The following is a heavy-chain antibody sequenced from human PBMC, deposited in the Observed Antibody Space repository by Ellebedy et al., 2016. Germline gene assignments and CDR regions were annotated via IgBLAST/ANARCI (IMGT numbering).Heavy chain of an antibody. CDR1: GFTFSDHY. V-gene: IGHV3-72*01. J-gene: IGHJ6*02. CDR3: TSASASTTGIDV. D-gene: IGHD1-1*01. Sequence: GESLKISCAASGFTFSDHYMDWVRQAPGKGLEWVGRSRGKPNSYTTEYAASVKGRFTISRDDSRNSVYLQMNSLTIEDAAVYFCTSASASTTGIDVWGQGTTVTVSS. CDR2: SRGKPNSYTT.